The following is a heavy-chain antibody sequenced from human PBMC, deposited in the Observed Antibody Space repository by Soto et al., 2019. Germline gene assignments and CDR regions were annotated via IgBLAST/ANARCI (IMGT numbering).Heavy chain of an antibody. Sequence: GGSLRVSCAASGFTFSSYSMNWGRLAPGKGLEWVSYISSSSSTIYYADSVKGRFTISRDNAKNSLYLQMNSLRDEDTAVYYCIIESSGYPGLFDYWGQGTLVTVSS. J-gene: IGHJ4*02. CDR3: IIESSGYPGLFDY. CDR2: ISSSSSTI. V-gene: IGHV3-48*02. CDR1: GFTFSSYS. D-gene: IGHD3-22*01.